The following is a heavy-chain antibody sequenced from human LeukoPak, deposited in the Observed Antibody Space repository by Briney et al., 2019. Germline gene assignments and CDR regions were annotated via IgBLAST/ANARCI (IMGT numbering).Heavy chain of an antibody. J-gene: IGHJ1*01. Sequence: SVKVSCKASGGTFSSYTISWVRQAPGQGLEWMGRIIPIFGTANYAQKFQGRVTITTDESTSTAYMELSSLRPEDTAVYYCARGPGLVVVGTEYFQHWGQGTLVTVSS. CDR3: ARGPGLVVVGTEYFQH. V-gene: IGHV1-69*05. CDR1: GGTFSSYT. CDR2: IIPIFGTA. D-gene: IGHD3-22*01.